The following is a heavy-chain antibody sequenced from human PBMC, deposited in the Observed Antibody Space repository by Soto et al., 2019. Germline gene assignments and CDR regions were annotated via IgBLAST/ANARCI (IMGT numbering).Heavy chain of an antibody. V-gene: IGHV1-18*01. CDR3: ARGRYGAY. J-gene: IGHJ4*02. Sequence: QVHLVQSGAEVKKPGASVKVSCKASGYTFTSYGITWVRQAPGQGLEWMGWISAHNGNTDSAQKLQGRVIVTRDTATSTAYMELRGLISDDTAVYYCARGRYGAYWGQGALVTVSS. D-gene: IGHD3-10*01. CDR1: GYTFTSYG. CDR2: ISAHNGNT.